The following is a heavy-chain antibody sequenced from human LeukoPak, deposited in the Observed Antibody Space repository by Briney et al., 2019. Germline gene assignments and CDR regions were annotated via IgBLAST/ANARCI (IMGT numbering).Heavy chain of an antibody. CDR3: AKDSASLSSHFATYFDY. J-gene: IGHJ4*02. D-gene: IGHD6-13*01. CDR1: GFTFSSYA. CDR2: ISDGGDAT. V-gene: IGHV3-23*01. Sequence: GGSLRLSCAASGFTFSSYAMNWVRQAPGKGLEWVSDISDGGDATSYADAVRGRFTISRDNSKNTLHLQMNTLRAEDTAVYYCAKDSASLSSHFATYFDYWGQGTLVTVSS.